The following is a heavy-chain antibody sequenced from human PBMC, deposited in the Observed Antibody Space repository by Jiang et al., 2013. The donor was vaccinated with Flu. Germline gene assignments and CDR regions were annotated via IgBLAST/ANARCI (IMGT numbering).Heavy chain of an antibody. CDR1: GGSITTYS. CDR3: ARDQKYSSSWYDHAFDI. Sequence: TVSGGSITTYSWSWIRQPPGKGLEWIGFRYHTGSTNYNPSLKSRVSISVDTSKNQFSLKLSSVTAADTAVYYCARDQKYSSSWYDHAFDIWGQGTMVTVSS. J-gene: IGHJ3*02. V-gene: IGHV4-59*12. CDR2: RYHTGST. D-gene: IGHD6-13*01.